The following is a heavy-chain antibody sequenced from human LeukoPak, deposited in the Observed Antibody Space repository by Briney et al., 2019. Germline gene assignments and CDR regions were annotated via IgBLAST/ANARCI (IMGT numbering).Heavy chain of an antibody. CDR3: ARDSSPDS. V-gene: IGHV3-43D*03. CDR1: GFTFDDYA. Sequence: SGGSLRLSCAASGFTFDDYAMHWVRQAPGKGLEWVSLISWDGGSTYYADSVKGRFTISRDNAKNSLYLQMNNLRAEDTAVYYCARDSSPDSWGQGTLVTVSS. CDR2: ISWDGGST. D-gene: IGHD6-13*01. J-gene: IGHJ4*02.